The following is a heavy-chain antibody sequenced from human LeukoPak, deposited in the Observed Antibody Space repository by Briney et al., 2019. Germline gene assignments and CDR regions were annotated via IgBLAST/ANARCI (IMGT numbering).Heavy chain of an antibody. CDR1: GASISSYS. V-gene: IGHV4-59*08. CDR3: GRRGYFEY. CDR2: ISNSGST. Sequence: PSETLSLTCTVSGASISSYSWNWIRQPPGKGLEWIGYISNSGSTNYNPSLKSRVTISVDTSKNQCSLTLSSVTAADTAVYYCGRRGYFEYWGQGNLVTVSS. J-gene: IGHJ4*02.